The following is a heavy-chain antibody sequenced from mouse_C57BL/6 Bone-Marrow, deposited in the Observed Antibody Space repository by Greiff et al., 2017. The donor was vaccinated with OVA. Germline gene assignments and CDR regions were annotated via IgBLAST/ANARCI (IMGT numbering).Heavy chain of an antibody. D-gene: IGHD1-1*01. Sequence: VHVKQSGPELVKPGASVKISCKASGYSFTDYNMNWVKQSNGKSLEWIGVINPNYGTTSYNQKFKGKATLTVDQSSSTAYMQLNSLTSEDSAVYYCARDHNYYGSSYDYAMDYWGQGTSVTVSS. CDR3: ARDHNYYGSSYDYAMDY. J-gene: IGHJ4*01. CDR2: INPNYGTT. CDR1: GYSFTDYN. V-gene: IGHV1-39*01.